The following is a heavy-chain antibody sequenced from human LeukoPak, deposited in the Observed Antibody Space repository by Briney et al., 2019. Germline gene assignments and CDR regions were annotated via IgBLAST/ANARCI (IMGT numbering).Heavy chain of an antibody. CDR2: ISYDGSNK. Sequence: GGPLRLSCAASGFTFSSYAMHWVRQAPGKGLEWVAVISYDGSNKYYADSVKGRFTISRDNSKNTLYLQMNSLRAEDTAVYYCARSDLSGASGSYDYWGQGTLVTVSS. J-gene: IGHJ4*02. CDR3: ARSDLSGASGSYDY. V-gene: IGHV3-30-3*01. CDR1: GFTFSSYA. D-gene: IGHD1-26*01.